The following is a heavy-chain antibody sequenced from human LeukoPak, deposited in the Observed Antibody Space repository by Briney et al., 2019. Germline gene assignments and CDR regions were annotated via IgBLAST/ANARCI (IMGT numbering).Heavy chain of an antibody. Sequence: PSETLSLTCTVSGGSISSSSYYWGWIRQPPGKGLEWIGSIYHSGSTYYNPSLKSRVTIAVETSKNQFSLKLSSVTAADTAMYYCARVSGYDWESFYDYWGQGSLVTVSS. J-gene: IGHJ4*02. CDR3: ARVSGYDWESFYDY. V-gene: IGHV4-39*07. CDR2: IYHSGST. CDR1: GGSISSSSYY. D-gene: IGHD5-12*01.